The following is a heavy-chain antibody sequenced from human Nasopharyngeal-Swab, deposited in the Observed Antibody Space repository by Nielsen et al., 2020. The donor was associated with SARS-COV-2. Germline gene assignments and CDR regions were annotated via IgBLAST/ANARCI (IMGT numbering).Heavy chain of an antibody. V-gene: IGHV1-2*02. CDR2: INPNSGGT. CDR1: GYTFTGYY. D-gene: IGHD1-26*01. CDR3: ARVGLVGARYYYGMDV. J-gene: IGHJ6*02. Sequence: ASVKVSCKASGYTFTGYYMHWVRQAPGQGLEWMGWINPNSGGTNYAQKFQGRVTMTRDTSISTAYMELNRLRSDDTAVYYCARVGLVGARYYYGMDVWGQGTTVTVSS.